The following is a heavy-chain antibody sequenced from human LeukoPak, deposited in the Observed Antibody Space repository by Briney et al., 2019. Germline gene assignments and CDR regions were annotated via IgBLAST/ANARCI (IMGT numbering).Heavy chain of an antibody. V-gene: IGHV5-51*01. CDR1: GYRFSTYW. CDR2: ISPDDSDT. J-gene: IGHJ4*02. D-gene: IGHD3-10*01. Sequence: GESLKISCKSSGYRFSTYWIGWVRQMPGKGLEWMGIISPDDSDTRYSPTFEGQVTFSADKSINTAYLQWSGLKASDTAIYYCATLRAWFGDATYFFDYWGQGTLVTVSS. CDR3: ATLRAWFGDATYFFDY.